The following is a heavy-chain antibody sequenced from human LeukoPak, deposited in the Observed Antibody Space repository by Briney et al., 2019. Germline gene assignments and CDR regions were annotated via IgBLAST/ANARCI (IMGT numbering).Heavy chain of an antibody. CDR1: GYTFTSYG. D-gene: IGHD2-15*01. CDR3: ARVGAYCSGESCKDY. Sequence: ASVKVSCKTSGYTFTSYGFSWVRQAPGQGLEWMGWISAYNGNTDYAQKFQGRVTMTTDTSTNTAYMELRSLRSDDTAMYYCARVGAYCSGESCKDYWGQGTLVTVSS. V-gene: IGHV1-18*01. J-gene: IGHJ4*02. CDR2: ISAYNGNT.